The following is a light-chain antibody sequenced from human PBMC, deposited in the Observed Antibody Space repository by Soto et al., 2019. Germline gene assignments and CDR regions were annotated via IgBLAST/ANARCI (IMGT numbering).Light chain of an antibody. J-gene: IGKJ1*01. CDR1: QSVSSS. Sequence: EIVMTQSPAPLSVSPGERATLSCRASQSVSSSLAWYQHKPGQAPRLLIYGASTMATGFPARFSGSGSGTEFTLTISSLQSEDFAVYYCQQYSNWTRTFGKVTKVESK. CDR2: GAS. V-gene: IGKV3-15*01. CDR3: QQYSNWTRT.